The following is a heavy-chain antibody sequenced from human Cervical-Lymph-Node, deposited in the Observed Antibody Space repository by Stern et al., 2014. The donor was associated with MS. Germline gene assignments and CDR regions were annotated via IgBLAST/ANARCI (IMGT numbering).Heavy chain of an antibody. Sequence: QVQLVESGGGVVQSGMSLRLACAATGFTLSNYGMHWVRQTPGTGLEWVAVIWYAGDIKHYADSVKGRFTISRDNSKNMLFLEMNSLSAEDTAVYYCAREWSSSSYDPYYYYYYGLDVWGQGTPVTVSS. CDR1: GFTLSNYG. J-gene: IGHJ6*02. CDR2: IWYAGDIK. CDR3: AREWSSSSYDPYYYYYYGLDV. V-gene: IGHV3-33*01. D-gene: IGHD6-6*01.